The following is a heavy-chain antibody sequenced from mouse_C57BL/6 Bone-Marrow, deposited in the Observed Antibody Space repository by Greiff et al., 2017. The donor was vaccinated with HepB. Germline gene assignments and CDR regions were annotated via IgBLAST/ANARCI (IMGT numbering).Heavy chain of an antibody. Sequence: EVQLVESGPGLAKPSQSLSLTCSVTGYSITSDYWNWIRKFPGNKLEYMGYISYSGSTYYNPSLKSGISITRDTAKIQYYLQLNSVTTEDTATYYCARYGTTFSRFDYWGQGTTLTVSS. V-gene: IGHV3-8*01. CDR1: GYSITSDY. J-gene: IGHJ2*01. CDR2: ISYSGST. D-gene: IGHD1-1*01. CDR3: ARYGTTFSRFDY.